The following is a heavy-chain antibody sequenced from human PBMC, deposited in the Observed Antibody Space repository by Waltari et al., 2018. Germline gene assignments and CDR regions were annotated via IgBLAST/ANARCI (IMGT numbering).Heavy chain of an antibody. V-gene: IGHV3-49*04. Sequence: EVQLVESGGGLVQPGRSLRLSCTASGFTFDNYAMSWVRQAPGKGLQCIGFNRDKAYGGTTEYASSVKGRFTISRDDSKSIAYLQMNSLKTEDTAVYYCTRGEYAAPYFDYWGQGTLVTVSS. CDR1: GFTFDNYA. CDR2: NRDKAYGGTT. J-gene: IGHJ4*02. CDR3: TRGEYAAPYFDY. D-gene: IGHD6-25*01.